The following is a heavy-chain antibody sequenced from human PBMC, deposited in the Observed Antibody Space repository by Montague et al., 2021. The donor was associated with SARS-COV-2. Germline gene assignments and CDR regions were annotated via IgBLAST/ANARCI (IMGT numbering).Heavy chain of an antibody. CDR3: ARDRSYDSSGYPFPQYFFDY. V-gene: IGHV4-59*13. CDR2: VSFGGDT. J-gene: IGHJ4*02. Sequence: SETLSLTCSVSGGSISTYYWSWIRQPPGKGLEWIGYVSFGGDTIYNPSLKGRVTISVDTSKHQFSLGLSSVTAADTAVYYCARDRSYDSSGYPFPQYFFDYWGQGALVIVSS. D-gene: IGHD3-22*01. CDR1: GGSISTYY.